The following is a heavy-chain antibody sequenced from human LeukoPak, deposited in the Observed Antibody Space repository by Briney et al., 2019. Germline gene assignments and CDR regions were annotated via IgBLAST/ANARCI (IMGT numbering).Heavy chain of an antibody. Sequence: ASVKVSCKASGYTFTSYGISWVRQAPGQGLEWMGWISAYNGNTSYAQKFQGRVTMTRDTSTSTVYMELSGLRSEDTAVYYCARDCSGERCFNFDYWGQGTLVTVSS. CDR1: GYTFTSYG. CDR3: ARDCSGERCFNFDY. D-gene: IGHD2-15*01. J-gene: IGHJ4*02. CDR2: ISAYNGNT. V-gene: IGHV1-18*01.